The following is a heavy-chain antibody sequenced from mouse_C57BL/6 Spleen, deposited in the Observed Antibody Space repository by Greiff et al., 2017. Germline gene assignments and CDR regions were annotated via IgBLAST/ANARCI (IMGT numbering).Heavy chain of an antibody. Sequence: EVKVVESEGGLVQPGSSMKLSCTASGFTFSDYYMAWVRQVPEKGLEWVANINYDGSSTYYLDSLKSRFIISRDNAKNILYLQMSSLKSEDTATYYCARRGWGDYAMDYWGQGTSVTVSS. CDR1: GFTFSDYY. CDR3: ARRGWGDYAMDY. J-gene: IGHJ4*01. D-gene: IGHD3-2*02. CDR2: INYDGSST. V-gene: IGHV5-16*01.